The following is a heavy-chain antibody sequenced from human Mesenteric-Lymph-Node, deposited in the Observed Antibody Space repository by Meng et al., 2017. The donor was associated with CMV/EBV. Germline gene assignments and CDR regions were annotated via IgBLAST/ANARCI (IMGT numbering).Heavy chain of an antibody. D-gene: IGHD6-19*01. V-gene: IGHV4-59*08. J-gene: IGHJ4*02. CDR2: VYYRGST. CDR3: ARRGQTSGWPEIYFDF. Sequence: SGDSINNYYWSWVRHPPGKGLEWIGYVYYRGSTNYNPSLKSRVTISVDTSKNQFSLRLTSLTAADSAVYYCARRGQTSGWPEIYFDFWGQGSLVTVSS. CDR1: GDSINNYY.